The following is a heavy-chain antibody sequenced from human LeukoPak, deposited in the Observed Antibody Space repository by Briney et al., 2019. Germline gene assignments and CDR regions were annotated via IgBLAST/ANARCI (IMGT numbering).Heavy chain of an antibody. D-gene: IGHD3-16*02. J-gene: IGHJ4*02. V-gene: IGHV3-23*01. Sequence: GGPLRLSCAASGFTFSSYAMSWVRQAPGKGLEWVSAISGSGGSTYYADSVKGRFTISRDNSKNTLYLQMNSLRAEDTAVYYCAKDLSRIMITFGGVIVSAQFDYWGQGTLVTVSS. CDR3: AKDLSRIMITFGGVIVSAQFDY. CDR1: GFTFSSYA. CDR2: ISGSGGST.